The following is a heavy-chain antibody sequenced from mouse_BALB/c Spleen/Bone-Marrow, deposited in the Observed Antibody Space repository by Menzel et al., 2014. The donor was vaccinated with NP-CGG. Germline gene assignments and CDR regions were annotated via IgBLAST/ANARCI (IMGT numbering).Heavy chain of an antibody. Sequence: VQLQESGPELVKPGVSVKISCKGFGYIFTDYAMHWVKQSHAKSLEWIGVISTYSGNTNYNQKFKGKATMTVDKSSSTTYMELASVASDDSAIYCCSRDFGSRIYAMDYWGQGTSVTVSS. J-gene: IGHJ4*01. V-gene: IGHV1-67*01. D-gene: IGHD1-1*01. CDR1: GYIFTDYA. CDR3: SRDFGSRIYAMDY. CDR2: ISTYSGNT.